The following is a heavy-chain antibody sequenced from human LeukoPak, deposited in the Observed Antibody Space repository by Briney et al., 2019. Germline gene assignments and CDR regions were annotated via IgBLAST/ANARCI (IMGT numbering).Heavy chain of an antibody. D-gene: IGHD3-10*01. CDR3: AKDPVDMVRGVNGFDY. CDR1: GFTFSSYA. V-gene: IGHV3-23*01. J-gene: IGHJ4*02. CDR2: ISGSGGST. Sequence: GGSLRLSRAASGFTFSSYAMSWVRQAPGKGLEWVSAISGSGGSTYYADSVKGRFTISRDNSKNTLYLQMNSLRAEDTAVYYCAKDPVDMVRGVNGFDYWGQGTLVTVSS.